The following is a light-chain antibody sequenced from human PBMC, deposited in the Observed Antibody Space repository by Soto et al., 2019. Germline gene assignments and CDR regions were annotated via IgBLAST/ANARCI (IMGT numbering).Light chain of an antibody. V-gene: IGLV3-1*01. CDR3: QAWDSSNYV. CDR2: QDS. J-gene: IGLJ1*01. Sequence: SYELTQPPSVSVSPGQTASITCSGDKLGDKYACWYQQKPGQSPVLVIYQDSKRPSGIPERFSGSNSGNTATLTISRTQAMDEADYYCQAWDSSNYVFGTGTKVTVL. CDR1: KLGDKY.